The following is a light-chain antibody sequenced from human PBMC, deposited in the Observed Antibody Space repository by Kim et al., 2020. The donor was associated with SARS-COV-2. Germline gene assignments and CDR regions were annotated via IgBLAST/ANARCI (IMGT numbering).Light chain of an antibody. J-gene: IGKJ1*01. V-gene: IGKV3-15*01. Sequence: EIVMSQSPATLSVSPGERATLSCRASQSISTNLAWYQQKPGQAPRLLIYGASTRATGIPARFSGSGSGTEFTLTNSSLQYDDFAIYHCQQYNNWLTWTFGQGTKVDIK. CDR3: QQYNNWLTWT. CDR2: GAS. CDR1: QSISTN.